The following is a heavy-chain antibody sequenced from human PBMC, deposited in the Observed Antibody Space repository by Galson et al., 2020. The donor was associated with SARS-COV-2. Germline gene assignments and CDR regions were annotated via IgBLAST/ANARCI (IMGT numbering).Heavy chain of an antibody. CDR2: ISSSSYI. D-gene: IGHD1-26*01. J-gene: IGHJ6*02. Sequence: GESLKISCAASGFTFSSYSMNWVRQAPGKGLEWVSSISSSSYIYYADSVTGRFTISRDNAKNSLYLQMNSLRAEDTAVYYCARHEGEGVYYYYYGMDVWGQGTTGTVS. CDR1: GFTFSSYS. CDR3: ARHEGEGVYYYYYGMDV. V-gene: IGHV3-21*01.